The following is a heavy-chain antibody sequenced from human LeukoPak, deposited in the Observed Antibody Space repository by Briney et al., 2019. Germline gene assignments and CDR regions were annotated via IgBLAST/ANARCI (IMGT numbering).Heavy chain of an antibody. Sequence: SETLSLTCTVSGGSISSSSYYWGWIRQPPGKGLEWIGSIYYSGSTYYNPSLKSRVTISVDTSKNQFSLKLSSVTAADTAVYYCARIRLGFETPNYYYYYMDVWGKGTTVTISS. V-gene: IGHV4-39*01. CDR2: IYYSGST. CDR3: ARIRLGFETPNYYYYYMDV. CDR1: GGSISSSSYY. J-gene: IGHJ6*03. D-gene: IGHD3-9*01.